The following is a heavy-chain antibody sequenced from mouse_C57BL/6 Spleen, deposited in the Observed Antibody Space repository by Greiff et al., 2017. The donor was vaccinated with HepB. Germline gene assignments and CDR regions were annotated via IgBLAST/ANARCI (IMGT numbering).Heavy chain of an antibody. D-gene: IGHD1-1*01. Sequence: EVQLVESGGGLVQPKGSLKLSCAASGFSFNTYAMNWVRQAPGKGLEWVARIRSKSNNYATYYADSVKDRFTISRDDSESMLYLQMNNLKTEDTAMYYCVRHVLVYYYGYFDVWGTGTTVTVSS. CDR1: GFSFNTYA. CDR2: IRSKSNNYAT. V-gene: IGHV10-1*01. CDR3: VRHVLVYYYGYFDV. J-gene: IGHJ1*03.